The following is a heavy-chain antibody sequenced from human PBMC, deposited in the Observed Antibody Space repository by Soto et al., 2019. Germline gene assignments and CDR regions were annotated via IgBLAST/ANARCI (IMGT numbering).Heavy chain of an antibody. CDR1: GFTFSSYA. Sequence: QVQLVESGGGVVQPGRSLRLSCAASGFTFSSYAMHWVRQAPGKGLEWVAVISYDGSNKYYADSVKGRFTISRDNSKNTLYLQMNRLSAEDTAVYYCASDSRDGYNYPYYYGMDVWGQGTTVTVSS. CDR3: ASDSRDGYNYPYYYGMDV. CDR2: ISYDGSNK. D-gene: IGHD5-12*01. J-gene: IGHJ6*02. V-gene: IGHV3-30-3*01.